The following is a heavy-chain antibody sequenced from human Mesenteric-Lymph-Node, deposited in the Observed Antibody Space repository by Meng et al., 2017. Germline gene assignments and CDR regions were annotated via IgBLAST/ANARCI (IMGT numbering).Heavy chain of an antibody. CDR3: ARAVDTAMVPGY. CDR2: ISGSGGST. CDR1: GFTFSSYA. Sequence: GESLKISCAASGFTFSSYAMSWVRQAPGKGLEWVSAISGSGGSTFYSDSVKGRFTISRDNSKNTLYLQMNSLRAEDTAVYYCARAVDTAMVPGYWGQGTLVTVSS. J-gene: IGHJ4*02. V-gene: IGHV3-23*01. D-gene: IGHD5-18*01.